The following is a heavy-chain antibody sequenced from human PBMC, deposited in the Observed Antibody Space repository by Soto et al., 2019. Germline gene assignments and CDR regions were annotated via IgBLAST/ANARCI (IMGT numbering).Heavy chain of an antibody. CDR3: AKDITVAGSLWGYYYYYGLDV. Sequence: QVQLVESGGGVVQPGRSLRLSCAASGFTFSSYGMHWVRQAPGKGLEWVAVISYDGSNKYYADSVKGRLTISRDNSKNTLYMQMNSLRAEVTGVYYGAKDITVAGSLWGYYYYYGLDVWGQGTTVTVSS. J-gene: IGHJ6*02. CDR2: ISYDGSNK. V-gene: IGHV3-30*18. CDR1: GFTFSSYG. D-gene: IGHD6-19*01.